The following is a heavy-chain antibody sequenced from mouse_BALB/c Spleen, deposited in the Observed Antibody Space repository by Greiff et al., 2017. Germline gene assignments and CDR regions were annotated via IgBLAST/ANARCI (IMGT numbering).Heavy chain of an antibody. D-gene: IGHD2-10*02. CDR3: ARSYGNYRYAY. Sequence: QVQLQQPGAELVKPGASVKLSCKASGYTFTSYWMHWVKQRPGPGLEWIGEINPSNGRTNYNEKFKSKATLTVDKSSSTAYMQLSSLTSEDSAVYYCARSYGNYRYAYWGQGTLVTVSA. CDR1: GYTFTSYW. J-gene: IGHJ3*01. V-gene: IGHV1S81*02. CDR2: INPSNGRT.